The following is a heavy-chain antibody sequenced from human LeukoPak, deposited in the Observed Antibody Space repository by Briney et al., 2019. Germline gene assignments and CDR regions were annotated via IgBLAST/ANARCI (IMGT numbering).Heavy chain of an antibody. CDR1: GGSISSYY. V-gene: IGHV4-59*12. J-gene: IGHJ4*02. CDR3: ARDDYGAVFDY. CDR2: IYYSGGT. D-gene: IGHD4-17*01. Sequence: PSETLSLTCTVSGGSISSYYWSWIRQPPGKGLEWIGYIYYSGGTNYNPSLKSRVTISVDTSKNQFSLKLSSVTAADTAVYYCARDDYGAVFDYWGQGTLVTVSS.